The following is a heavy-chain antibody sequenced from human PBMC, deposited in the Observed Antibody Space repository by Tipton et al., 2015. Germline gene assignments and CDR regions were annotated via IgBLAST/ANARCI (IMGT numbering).Heavy chain of an antibody. V-gene: IGHV4-39*01. CDR2: MYYSGGR. D-gene: IGHD2-2*01. CDR1: GGSITTGGYY. CDR3: ARPTSGAFDI. Sequence: TLSLTCTVSGGSITTGGYYWGWIRQPPGKGLEWIGRMYYSGGRDYNPSLKSRVTISVDTSKNQFSLKVTSMTAADTAVYYCARPTSGAFDIWGQGTMVTVSS. J-gene: IGHJ3*02.